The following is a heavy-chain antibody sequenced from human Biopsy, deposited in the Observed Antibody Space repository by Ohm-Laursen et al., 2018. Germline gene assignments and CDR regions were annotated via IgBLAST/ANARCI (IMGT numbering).Heavy chain of an antibody. J-gene: IGHJ6*02. D-gene: IGHD3-9*01. CDR2: INLNSGNA. Sequence: ASVKVSCKASGYTFAGYYLHWVRQAPGHGLEWMGWINLNSGNANYAQSFQGRLTVTRDTSISTAYMGLTSLTFDDTAIYYCARVPAYPSIDGYYGLDLWGQGTTVIVSS. CDR1: GYTFAGYY. V-gene: IGHV1-2*02. CDR3: ARVPAYPSIDGYYGLDL.